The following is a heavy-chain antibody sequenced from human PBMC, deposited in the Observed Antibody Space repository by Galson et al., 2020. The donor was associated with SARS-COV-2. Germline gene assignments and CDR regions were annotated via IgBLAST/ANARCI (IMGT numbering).Heavy chain of an antibody. CDR3: AKEEKNREADAFDI. CDR2: ISSNGART. V-gene: IGHV3-23*01. Sequence: GGSLRLSCAASGFTFSSYAMSWVRQAPGKGLEWVSAISSNGARTHYADSVKGRFTISRDNSKSTLYLQMTSLRAEDTALYYCAKEEKNREADAFDIWGQGTMVTVSS. J-gene: IGHJ3*02. D-gene: IGHD1-26*01. CDR1: GFTFSSYA.